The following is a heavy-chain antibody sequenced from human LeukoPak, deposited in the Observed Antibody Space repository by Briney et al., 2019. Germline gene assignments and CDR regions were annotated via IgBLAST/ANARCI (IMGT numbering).Heavy chain of an antibody. CDR2: LSYVGNNK. D-gene: IGHD6-13*01. V-gene: IGHV3-30*04. J-gene: IGHJ6*03. CDR1: GLTLYRYG. Sequence: PGGSLRLSCGASGLTLYRYGMHGVADALGKGLEWVTDLSYVGNNKYSAASEKSRFTISRDNSKNTLYVQKKSLRAEDTAVYYCAKEGYSRGYYFYYYMEVWGKGTTVTVSS. CDR3: AKEGYSRGYYFYYYMEV.